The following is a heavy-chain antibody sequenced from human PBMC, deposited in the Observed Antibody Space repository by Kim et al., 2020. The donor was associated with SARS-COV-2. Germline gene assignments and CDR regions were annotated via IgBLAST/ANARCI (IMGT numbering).Heavy chain of an antibody. Sequence: SSTIYYADSVKGRFTISRDNAKNSLYLQMNSLRDEDTAVYYCARADAFDIWGQGTMVTVSS. CDR3: ARADAFDI. V-gene: IGHV3-48*02. J-gene: IGHJ3*02. CDR2: SSTI.